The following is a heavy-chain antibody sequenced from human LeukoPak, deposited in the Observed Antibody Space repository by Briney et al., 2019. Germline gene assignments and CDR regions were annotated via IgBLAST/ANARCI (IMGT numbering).Heavy chain of an antibody. CDR3: ARDRDNTKWYSYFDP. D-gene: IGHD2-15*01. Sequence: SETLSLTCTVSGLSISSTNYYWAWIRQSPGKGLEWIGSVYYSGSTYYNPSLKSRFTVSVDTSKNQFSLTATSVTAADTAVYYCARDRDNTKWYSYFDPWGQGTLVTVSS. CDR1: GLSISSTNYY. V-gene: IGHV4-39*02. J-gene: IGHJ5*02. CDR2: VYYSGST.